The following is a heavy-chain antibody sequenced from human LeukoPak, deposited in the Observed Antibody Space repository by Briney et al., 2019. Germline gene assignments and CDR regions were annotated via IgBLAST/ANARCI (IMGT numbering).Heavy chain of an antibody. D-gene: IGHD1-1*01. CDR2: INHGGST. V-gene: IGHV4-34*01. J-gene: IGHJ4*02. CDR3: ARRRNWNDVLDS. Sequence: SETLSLTCAVYGSSFSGYYWSWLRQSPEKGLEWIGEINHGGSTNYNPSLVSRVAISVDTSKNQFSLRLNSVTAADTGVYYCARRRNWNDVLDSWGLGALVTVSS. CDR1: GSSFSGYY.